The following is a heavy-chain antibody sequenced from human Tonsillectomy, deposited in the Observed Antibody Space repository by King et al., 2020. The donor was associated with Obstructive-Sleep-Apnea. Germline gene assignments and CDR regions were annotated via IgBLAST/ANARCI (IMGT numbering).Heavy chain of an antibody. J-gene: IGHJ4*02. CDR2: IKSKTDGGTT. CDR1: GFTFSNAW. CDR3: TTDGYDFWSGLYYFDY. V-gene: IGHV3-15*01. D-gene: IGHD3-3*01. Sequence: VQLVESGGGLVKPGGSLRLSCAASGFTFSNAWMSWVRPAPGKGLEWVGRIKSKTDGGTTDYAAPVKGRFTISRDDSKNTLYLQMNSLKTEDTAVYYCTTDGYDFWSGLYYFDYWGQGTLVTVSS.